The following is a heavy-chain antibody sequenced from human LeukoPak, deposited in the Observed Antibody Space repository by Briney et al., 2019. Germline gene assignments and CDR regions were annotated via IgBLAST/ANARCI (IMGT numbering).Heavy chain of an antibody. Sequence: PSETLSLTCTVSGASISAYSWSWVRQPPGKGLEWVGCIHYSRNTHCNPPLESRVTLSVDTSKNKFSLKLSSVTAADTAVYYCARHGRESRYFDSLLYSIDHWGQGALVTVSS. V-gene: IGHV4-59*08. CDR1: GASISAYS. CDR2: IHYSRNT. CDR3: ARHGRESRYFDSLLYSIDH. D-gene: IGHD3-9*01. J-gene: IGHJ4*02.